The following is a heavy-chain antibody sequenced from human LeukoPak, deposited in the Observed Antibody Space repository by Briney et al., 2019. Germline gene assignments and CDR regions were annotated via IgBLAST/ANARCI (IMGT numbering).Heavy chain of an antibody. J-gene: IGHJ4*02. CDR1: GFTFSSYA. V-gene: IGHV3-30-3*01. CDR2: ISFVGSNK. CDR3: ARAEGYCSSTSCYTGLLGLGY. Sequence: GGSLRLSCAASGFTFSSYAMHWVRQAPGKGLEWVAVISFVGSNKYYADSVKGRFTISRDNSKNTLYLQMNSLRAEDTAVYYCARAEGYCSSTSCYTGLLGLGYWGQGTLVTVSS. D-gene: IGHD2-2*02.